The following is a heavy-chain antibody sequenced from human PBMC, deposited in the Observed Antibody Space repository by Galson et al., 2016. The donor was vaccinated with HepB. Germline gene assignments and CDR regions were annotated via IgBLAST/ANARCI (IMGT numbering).Heavy chain of an antibody. Sequence: TLSLTCTVSGGSISSGGYYWSWIRQHPGKGLEWIGYIYYSGSTYYNPSLKSRVSISVDTSKNQFSLKLSSVTAADTAVYYCARERRNEHFQYWGQRTLVTAYS. CDR2: IYYSGST. CDR3: ARERRNEHFQY. J-gene: IGHJ1*01. V-gene: IGHV4-31*03. CDR1: GGSISSGGYY.